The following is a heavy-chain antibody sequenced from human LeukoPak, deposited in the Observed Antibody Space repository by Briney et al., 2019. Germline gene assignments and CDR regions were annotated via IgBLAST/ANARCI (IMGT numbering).Heavy chain of an antibody. D-gene: IGHD5-24*01. CDR1: GGSISSSSYY. J-gene: IGHJ4*02. V-gene: IGHV4-39*01. Sequence: PSETLSLTCTVSGGSISSSSYYWGWIRQPPGKGLEWIGSIYYSGSTYYNPSLKSRVTISVDTSKNQFSLKLSSVTAADTAVYYCARHPIDDGYYFDYWGQGTLVTVSS. CDR2: IYYSGST. CDR3: ARHPIDDGYYFDY.